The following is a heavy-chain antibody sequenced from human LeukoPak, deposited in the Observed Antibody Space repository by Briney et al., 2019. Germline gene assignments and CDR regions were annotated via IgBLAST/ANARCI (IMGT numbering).Heavy chain of an antibody. J-gene: IGHJ6*03. D-gene: IGHD1-7*01. CDR3: AKPWGQYNWNYVCYYYMDV. CDR1: GFTFSSYA. CDR2: ISGSGGST. Sequence: GGSLRLSCAASGFTFSSYAMSWVRQAPGKGLEWVSAISGSGGSTYYADSVKGRFTISRDNSKNTLYLQMNSLRAEDTAVYYCAKPWGQYNWNYVCYYYMDVWGKGTTVTVSS. V-gene: IGHV3-23*01.